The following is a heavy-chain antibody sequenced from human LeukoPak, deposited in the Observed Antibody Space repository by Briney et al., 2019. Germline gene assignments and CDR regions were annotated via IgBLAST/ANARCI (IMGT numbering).Heavy chain of an antibody. CDR1: GYTFASYG. D-gene: IGHD3-10*01. V-gene: IGHV1-18*01. Sequence: ASVKISCKASGYTFASYGISWVRQAPGQGLEWMGWISAYNGNTNYAQKLQGRVTMTTDTSTSTAYMELSRLRSDDTAVYYCARDSRWFGEFQPYYFDYWGQGTLVTVSS. CDR3: ARDSRWFGEFQPYYFDY. J-gene: IGHJ4*02. CDR2: ISAYNGNT.